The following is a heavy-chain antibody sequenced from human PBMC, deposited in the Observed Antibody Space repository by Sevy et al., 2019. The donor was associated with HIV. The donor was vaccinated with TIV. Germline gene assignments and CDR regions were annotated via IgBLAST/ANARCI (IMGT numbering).Heavy chain of an antibody. CDR2: ISRSGTTR. D-gene: IGHD3-10*01. V-gene: IGHV3-48*02. J-gene: IGHJ4*02. CDR1: GFTFSDYS. Sequence: GGSLRLSCAASGFTFSDYSLNWVRQAPGKGLEWVSYISRSGTTRHYADSVRGRFTISRDDAKNSLYLQMSSLRDEDTAVYYCAWDDTASYLPVSWGQGTLVTVSS. CDR3: AWDDTASYLPVS.